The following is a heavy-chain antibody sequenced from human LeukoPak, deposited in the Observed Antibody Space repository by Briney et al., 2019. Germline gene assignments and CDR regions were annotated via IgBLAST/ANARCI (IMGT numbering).Heavy chain of an antibody. CDR1: GFTFSNYW. Sequence: GGSLRLSCAASGFTFSNYWMHWVRQARGKGLVWVSRINSDGGSTNFADSVKGRFTISRDNAENTLYLQMNSLRAEDTAVYYCARGPRGSYYVDYWGQGTLVTVSS. V-gene: IGHV3-74*01. CDR3: ARGPRGSYYVDY. CDR2: INSDGGST. J-gene: IGHJ4*02. D-gene: IGHD1-26*01.